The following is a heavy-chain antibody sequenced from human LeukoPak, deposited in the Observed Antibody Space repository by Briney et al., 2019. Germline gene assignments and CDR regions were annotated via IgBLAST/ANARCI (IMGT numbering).Heavy chain of an antibody. D-gene: IGHD3-22*01. Sequence: PSETLSLTCTVCGGSISSHDWRCLRQPAGKGLEWIGRIYASGSTKYNPSLKSRVTMSVDTSKNRFSLKLSSVTAADTAVYYCARAICNDANSGVYYWGQGTLVTVSS. J-gene: IGHJ4*02. V-gene: IGHV4-4*07. CDR1: GGSISSHD. CDR2: IYASGST. CDR3: ARAICNDANSGVYY.